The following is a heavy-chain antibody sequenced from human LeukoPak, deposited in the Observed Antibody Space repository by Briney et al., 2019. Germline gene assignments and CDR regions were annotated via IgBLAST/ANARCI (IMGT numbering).Heavy chain of an antibody. CDR3: AGSNYYDSSGYYAFDI. Sequence: GGSLRLSCAASGFTFSSYAMSWVRQAPGKGLEWVSAISGSGGSTYYADSVKGRFTISRDNSKNTLYLQMNSLRAEDTAVYYCAGSNYYDSSGYYAFDIWGQGTMVTVSS. CDR1: GFTFSSYA. J-gene: IGHJ3*02. V-gene: IGHV3-23*01. CDR2: ISGSGGST. D-gene: IGHD3-22*01.